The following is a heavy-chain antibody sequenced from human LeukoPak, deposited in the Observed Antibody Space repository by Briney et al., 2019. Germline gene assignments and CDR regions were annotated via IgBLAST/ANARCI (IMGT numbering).Heavy chain of an antibody. CDR3: ARGQGVTVIKVGKNWFDP. V-gene: IGHV4-59*12. J-gene: IGHJ5*02. CDR2: IYYSGST. Sequence: SETLSLTCSVSSGSITSYYWSWLRQPPGKGLEWIGYIYYSGSTNYNPSVKSRVTMSVDTSKNQFSLDMRSMTAADTAVYYCARGQGVTVIKVGKNWFDPWSQGTQVIVSP. D-gene: IGHD3-22*01. CDR1: SGSITSYY.